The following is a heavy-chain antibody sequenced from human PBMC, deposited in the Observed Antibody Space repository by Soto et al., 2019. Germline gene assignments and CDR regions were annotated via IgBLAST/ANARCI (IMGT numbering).Heavy chain of an antibody. Sequence: SETLSPTCTVSGGPISSYYWSWIRQPPGKGLEWIGYIYYSGSTNYNPSLKSRVTISVDTSKNQFSLKLSSVTAADTAVYYCARQIYYYYYMDVWGKGTTVTVSS. V-gene: IGHV4-59*08. CDR2: IYYSGST. CDR3: ARQIYYYYYMDV. CDR1: GGPISSYY. J-gene: IGHJ6*03.